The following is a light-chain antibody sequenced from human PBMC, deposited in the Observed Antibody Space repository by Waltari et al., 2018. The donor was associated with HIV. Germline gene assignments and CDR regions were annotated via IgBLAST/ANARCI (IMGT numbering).Light chain of an antibody. CDR3: QELDSYPLT. CDR2: AAS. Sequence: DITLTQSPSFLPASVGDRVTITCRASQGISSSLDWYQQKPGKAPKLLIYAASNLQSGVPSRFSACGSGTEFTLTITSLQPEDFATYFCQELDSYPLTFGGGTKVDIK. CDR1: QGISSS. V-gene: IGKV1-9*01. J-gene: IGKJ4*01.